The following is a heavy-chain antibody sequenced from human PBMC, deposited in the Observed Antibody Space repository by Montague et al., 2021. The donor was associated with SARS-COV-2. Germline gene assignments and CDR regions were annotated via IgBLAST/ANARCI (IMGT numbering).Heavy chain of an antibody. CDR3: ATEMPAYDVFDI. CDR2: IYNTGRT. V-gene: IGHV4-61*08. D-gene: IGHD2-2*01. Sequence: SETLSLTCTVSGGSVTSGDYYWIWIRQPPGKGLEWIGYIYNTGRTNYNPSLKSRVTISMDTSKNQFSLKVDSVSAADTAVYYCATEMPAYDVFDIWGQGTMVTVSS. CDR1: GGSVTSGDYY. J-gene: IGHJ3*02.